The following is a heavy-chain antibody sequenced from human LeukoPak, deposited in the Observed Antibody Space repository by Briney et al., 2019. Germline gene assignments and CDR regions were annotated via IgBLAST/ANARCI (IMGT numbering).Heavy chain of an antibody. CDR2: IYYSGST. D-gene: IGHD2-2*01. CDR3: ARALGRNCSSTSCYGYYFDY. Sequence: PSQTLSLTCTVSGGSISSGGYYWSWIRQHPGKGLEWIGYIYYSGSTYYNPSLKSRVTISVDTSKNQFSLKLSSVTAADTAVYYCARALGRNCSSTSCYGYYFDYWGQGTLVTVSS. CDR1: GGSISSGGYY. J-gene: IGHJ4*02. V-gene: IGHV4-31*03.